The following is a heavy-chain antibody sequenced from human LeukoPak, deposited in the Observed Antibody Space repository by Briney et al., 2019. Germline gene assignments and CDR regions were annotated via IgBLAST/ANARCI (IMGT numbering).Heavy chain of an antibody. D-gene: IGHD6-19*01. J-gene: IGHJ4*02. CDR2: ISSSSSYI. CDR3: ARGGVYSSGWYVDY. Sequence: GGSLRLSCAASGFTFISYSMNWVRQAPGKGLEWVSSISSSSSYIYYADSVKGRFTISRDNAKNSLYLQMNSLRAKDTAVYYCARGGVYSSGWYVDYWGQGTLVTVSS. CDR1: GFTFISYS. V-gene: IGHV3-21*01.